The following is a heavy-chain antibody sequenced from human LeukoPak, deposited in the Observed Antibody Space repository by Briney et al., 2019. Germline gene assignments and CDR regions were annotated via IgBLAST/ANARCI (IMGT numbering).Heavy chain of an antibody. Sequence: PGGSLRLSCAASGFTFSTYWMTWIRQAPGKGLEWVASISSDGSGKYYMDSVKGRFTISRDNAKNSLFLQMNSLGAEDTAVYHCGRVRPGDADYWGQGTPVTVSS. CDR2: ISSDGSGK. CDR1: GFTFSTYW. CDR3: GRVRPGDADY. V-gene: IGHV3-7*01. J-gene: IGHJ4*02. D-gene: IGHD1-26*01.